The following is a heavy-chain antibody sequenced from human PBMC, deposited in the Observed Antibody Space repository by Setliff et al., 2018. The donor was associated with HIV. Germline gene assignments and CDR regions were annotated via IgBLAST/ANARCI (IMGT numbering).Heavy chain of an antibody. V-gene: IGHV1-24*01. CDR1: GYTLSELS. Sequence: ASVKVSCKVSGYTLSELSMHWVRQAPGKGLVWMGGSDQENGEIIYAQKFEGRVTMTEDTSTDTAYMTLRNLTSDDTAIYYCATITYWGQGTLVTLSS. J-gene: IGHJ4*02. CDR2: SDQENGEI. D-gene: IGHD1-20*01. CDR3: ATITY.